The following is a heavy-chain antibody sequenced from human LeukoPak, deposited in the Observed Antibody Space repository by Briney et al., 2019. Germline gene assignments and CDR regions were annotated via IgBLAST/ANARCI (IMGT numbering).Heavy chain of an antibody. CDR3: AKDLRVSMTTVTNYYFDY. CDR2: ISSSSSYI. D-gene: IGHD4-17*01. Sequence: GGSLRLSCAASGFTFSSYSMNWVRQAPGKGLEWVSSISSSSSYIHYADSVKGRFTISRDNSKNTLYLQMNSLRAEDTAVYYCAKDLRVSMTTVTNYYFDYWGQGTLVTVSS. V-gene: IGHV3-21*01. CDR1: GFTFSSYS. J-gene: IGHJ4*02.